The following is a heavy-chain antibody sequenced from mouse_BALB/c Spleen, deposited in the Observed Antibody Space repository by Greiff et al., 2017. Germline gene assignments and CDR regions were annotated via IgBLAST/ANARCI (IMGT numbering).Heavy chain of an antibody. CDR1: GYSITSDYA. Sequence: EVKLVESGPGLVKPSQSLSLTCTVTGYSITSDYAWNWIRQFPGNKLEWMGYISYSGSTSYNPSLKSRISITRDTSKNQFFLQLNSVTTEDTATYYCARGGRITAWFAYWGQGTLVTVSA. D-gene: IGHD2-4*01. CDR2: ISYSGST. V-gene: IGHV3-2*02. J-gene: IGHJ3*01. CDR3: ARGGRITAWFAY.